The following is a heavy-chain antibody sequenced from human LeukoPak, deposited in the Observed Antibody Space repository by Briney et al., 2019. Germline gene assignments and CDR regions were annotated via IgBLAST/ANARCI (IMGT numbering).Heavy chain of an antibody. CDR3: ARGRGQQLVRRVGRLHFFDY. V-gene: IGHV4-4*02. CDR1: GGSISSSNW. Sequence: SETLSLTCAVSGGSISSSNWWSWVRQPPGKGLEWIGYIYYSGSTNYNPSLKSRVTISVDTSKNQFSLKLSSVTAADTAVYYCARGRGQQLVRRVGRLHFFDYWGQGTLVTVSS. J-gene: IGHJ4*02. CDR2: IYYSGST. D-gene: IGHD6-13*01.